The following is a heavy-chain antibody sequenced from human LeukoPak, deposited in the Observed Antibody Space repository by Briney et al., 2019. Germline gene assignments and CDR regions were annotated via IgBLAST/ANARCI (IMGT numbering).Heavy chain of an antibody. CDR2: IYFGGTT. CDR1: GFTVSSNY. D-gene: IGHD5/OR15-5a*01. CDR3: ARGDGVYVY. J-gene: IGHJ4*02. V-gene: IGHV3-53*01. Sequence: GGPLRLSCAASGFTVSSNYMTWVRQAPGQGLEWVSVIYFGGTTYYADSVKGRFTISRDNSKNTVYLQMNSLRVEDTAVYYCARGDGVYVYWGQGTLVTVSS.